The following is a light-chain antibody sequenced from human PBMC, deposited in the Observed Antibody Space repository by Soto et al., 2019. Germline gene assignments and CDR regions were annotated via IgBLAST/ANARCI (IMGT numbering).Light chain of an antibody. CDR3: ATWDDSLHGYV. Sequence: QSVLTQPASASGTPGQRVTISCSGSNSNIGSNKVNWYQQLPGTAPKLLIYTSNQRPSGVPDRFSGSKSGTSASLAISGLQSADEADYYCATWDDSLHGYVFGTGTKVTVL. CDR1: NSNIGSNK. J-gene: IGLJ1*01. V-gene: IGLV1-44*01. CDR2: TSN.